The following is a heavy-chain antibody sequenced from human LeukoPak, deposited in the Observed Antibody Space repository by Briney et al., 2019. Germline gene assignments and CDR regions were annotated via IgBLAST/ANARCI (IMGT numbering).Heavy chain of an antibody. J-gene: IGHJ4*02. Sequence: SETLSLTCTVSGYPINSGSYYWSWIRQPAGKGLEWIGRIYTNGDTNYNPSLKSRVTMSVDTSKNQFSLKLSSVTAADTAVYYCARERDGYSYFTDYWGQGALVTVSS. CDR1: GYPINSGSYY. CDR2: IYTNGDT. D-gene: IGHD5-24*01. CDR3: ARERDGYSYFTDY. V-gene: IGHV4-61*02.